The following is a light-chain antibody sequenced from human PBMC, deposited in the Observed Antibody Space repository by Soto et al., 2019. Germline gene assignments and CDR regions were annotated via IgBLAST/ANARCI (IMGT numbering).Light chain of an antibody. Sequence: QSVLTQPPSVSGAPGQRVTISCTGSRSDIGAGYGVHWYQHLPGTAPILLIYGNNNRPSGVPDRFSGSRSGTSASLAITGLQAEDEADYYCCSYAGSSTYVFGTGTKLTVL. CDR2: GNN. J-gene: IGLJ1*01. CDR3: CSYAGSSTYV. CDR1: RSDIGAGYG. V-gene: IGLV1-40*01.